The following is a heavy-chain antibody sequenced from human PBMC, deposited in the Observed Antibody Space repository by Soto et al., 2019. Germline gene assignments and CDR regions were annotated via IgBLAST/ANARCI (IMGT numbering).Heavy chain of an antibody. CDR1: GYIFNFNG. CDR2: INPHNGNT. D-gene: IGHD3-10*01. Sequence: ASVKLSCTTSGYIFNFNGINWVRQAPGQGLEWMGWINPHNGNTNYTQKFQGRVTMTTDTSASTAYMEVRSLRSDDAALYYCVRDDKYYPLDVWGQGTLVTVSS. V-gene: IGHV1-18*01. J-gene: IGHJ4*02. CDR3: VRDDKYYPLDV.